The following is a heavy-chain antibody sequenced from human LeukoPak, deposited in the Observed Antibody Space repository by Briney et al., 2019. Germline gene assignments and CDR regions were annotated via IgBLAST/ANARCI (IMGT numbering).Heavy chain of an antibody. CDR3: AKVLGCSSTSCYNPIDY. CDR1: GFTFSSYA. J-gene: IGHJ4*02. Sequence: GGSLRLSCAASGFTFSSYAMSWVRQAPGKGLEWVSAISGSGGSTYYADSAKGRFTISRDNSKNTLYLQMNSLRAEDTAVYYCAKVLGCSSTSCYNPIDYWGQGTLVTVSS. CDR2: ISGSGGST. D-gene: IGHD2-2*02. V-gene: IGHV3-23*01.